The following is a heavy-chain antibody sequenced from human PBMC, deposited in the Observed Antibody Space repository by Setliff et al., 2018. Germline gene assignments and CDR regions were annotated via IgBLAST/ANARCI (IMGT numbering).Heavy chain of an antibody. D-gene: IGHD3-16*01. J-gene: IGHJ6*02. CDR2: IKNVVDGETT. V-gene: IGHV3-15*07. Sequence: EGTLRLSCDACGLTFSNAWMTWVRQGPGKGLEWVGRIKNVVDGETTDYAARVRGRCIISRDNSRDTLYPQMNSLKTADTAVYYCSAVAAYTWRKMGSKGTDAYYLWGQGTTVT. CDR1: GLTFSNAW. CDR3: SAVAAYTWRKMGSKGTDAYYL.